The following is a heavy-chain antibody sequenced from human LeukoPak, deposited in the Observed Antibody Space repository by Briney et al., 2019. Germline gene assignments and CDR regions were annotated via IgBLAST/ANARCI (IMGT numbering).Heavy chain of an antibody. V-gene: IGHV3-13*01. CDR1: GFTFSSYD. D-gene: IGHD3-22*01. CDR2: IGTAGDT. Sequence: PGGSLRLSCAASGFTFSSYDMHWVRQATGKGLEWVSAIGTAGDTYYPGSVKGRFTISRENAKNSSYLQMNSLRAGDTAVYYCARAIYDSSGYLSPHFDYWGQGTLVTVSS. CDR3: ARAIYDSSGYLSPHFDY. J-gene: IGHJ4*02.